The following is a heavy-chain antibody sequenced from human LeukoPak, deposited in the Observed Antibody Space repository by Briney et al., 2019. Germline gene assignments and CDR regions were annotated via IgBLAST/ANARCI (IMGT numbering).Heavy chain of an antibody. Sequence: SETLSLTCTVSGGSINSGSYFWSWIRQPAGKGLEWIGRIYPSGSTNYNPSLKSRVTISVDLSKNQFSLKLSSVAAADTAVYYCSRGDYSYGFDWGQGTLVTVSS. CDR1: GGSINSGSYF. CDR3: SRGDYSYGFD. D-gene: IGHD5-18*01. J-gene: IGHJ4*02. V-gene: IGHV4-61*02. CDR2: IYPSGST.